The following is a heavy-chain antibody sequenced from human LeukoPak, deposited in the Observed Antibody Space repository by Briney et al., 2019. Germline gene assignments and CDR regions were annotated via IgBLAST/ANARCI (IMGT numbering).Heavy chain of an antibody. Sequence: PSETLSLTCTVSGGSISSYYWSWIRQPPGKGLEWIGYIYTGGGTNYNPSLKSRVTISVDTSKNQFSLKLSSVTAADTAVYYCARLGGNYYYDSSGYSTPLDYWGQGTLVTVSS. V-gene: IGHV4-4*09. CDR2: IYTGGGT. CDR1: GGSISSYY. J-gene: IGHJ4*02. CDR3: ARLGGNYYYDSSGYSTPLDY. D-gene: IGHD3-22*01.